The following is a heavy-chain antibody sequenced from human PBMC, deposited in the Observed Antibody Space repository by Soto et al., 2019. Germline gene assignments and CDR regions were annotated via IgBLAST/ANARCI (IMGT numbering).Heavy chain of an antibody. V-gene: IGHV3-30*18. Sequence: QVQLVESGGGVVQPGRSLRLSCAASGFTFSSYGMHWVRQAPGKGLEWVAVISYDGSNKYYADSVKGRFTISRDNSKNTLYLQMNSLRAEDTAVYYCAKYTMVRGVTIDYWGQGTLVTVSS. CDR1: GFTFSSYG. CDR2: ISYDGSNK. J-gene: IGHJ4*02. D-gene: IGHD3-10*01. CDR3: AKYTMVRGVTIDY.